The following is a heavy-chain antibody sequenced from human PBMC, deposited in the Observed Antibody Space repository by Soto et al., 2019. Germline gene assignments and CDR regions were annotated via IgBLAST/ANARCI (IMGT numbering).Heavy chain of an antibody. CDR3: ARQADYDILTVYYNPRFDY. V-gene: IGHV1-18*01. Sequence: QVQLVQSGAEVKKPGASVKVSCKASGYTFTSYGISWVRQAPGQGLEWMGWISAYNGNTNYAQKLQGRVTMTTDTATSTAYMDLRSLRSDDTAVYYCARQADYDILTVYYNPRFDYWGQGTLVTVSS. CDR1: GYTFTSYG. J-gene: IGHJ4*02. D-gene: IGHD3-9*01. CDR2: ISAYNGNT.